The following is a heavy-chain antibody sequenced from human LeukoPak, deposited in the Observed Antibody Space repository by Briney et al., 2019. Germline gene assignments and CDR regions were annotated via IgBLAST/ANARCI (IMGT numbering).Heavy chain of an antibody. Sequence: PGGSLRLSCAASGFISGSYLMSWVRQAPGKGLEWVANIKQDGSEKHYVASVKGRFTISRDNAKNSLYLQMNSLRVEDTAVYYCARRNGDFFDCWGQGTLVTVSS. CDR2: IKQDGSEK. CDR3: ARRNGDFFDC. V-gene: IGHV3-7*01. D-gene: IGHD4-17*01. CDR1: GFISGSYL. J-gene: IGHJ4*02.